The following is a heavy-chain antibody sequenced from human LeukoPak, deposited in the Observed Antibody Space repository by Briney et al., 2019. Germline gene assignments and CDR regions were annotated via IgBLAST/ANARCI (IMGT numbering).Heavy chain of an antibody. J-gene: IGHJ4*02. D-gene: IGHD3-16*02. CDR3: ARDFRYSPDY. CDR2: IDGDGYST. CDR1: GFSFSSYW. Sequence: PGGSLRLSCAASGFSFSSYWMHWVRQAPGKGLVWVSRIDGDGYSTTYADSVKGRFTISRDNAKNTLYLQMNSLRAEDTAVYYCARDFRYSPDYWGQGTLVT. V-gene: IGHV3-74*01.